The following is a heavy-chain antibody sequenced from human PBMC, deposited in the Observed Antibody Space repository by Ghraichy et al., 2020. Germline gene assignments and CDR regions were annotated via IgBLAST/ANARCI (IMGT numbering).Heavy chain of an antibody. D-gene: IGHD3-22*01. CDR2: ISGSGGST. CDR3: ANCGPLLNYYDSSGYYSHGGY. CDR1: GFTFSSYA. J-gene: IGHJ4*02. Sequence: GSLRLSCAASGFTFSSYAMSWVRQAPGKGLEWVSAISGSGGSTYYADSVKGRFTISRDNSKNTLYLQMNSLRAEDTAVYYCANCGPLLNYYDSSGYYSHGGYWGQGTLVTVSS. V-gene: IGHV3-23*01.